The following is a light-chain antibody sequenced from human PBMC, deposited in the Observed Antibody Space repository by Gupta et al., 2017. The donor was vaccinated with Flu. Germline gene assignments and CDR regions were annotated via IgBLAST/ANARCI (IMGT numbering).Light chain of an antibody. CDR3: QAWDSSTPYV. CDR1: KLGNKY. CDR2: QDT. J-gene: IGLJ1*01. Sequence: SYELTQPPSVSVSPGQTASLTCSGDKLGNKYACWYQQKPGQAPVLVIYQDTKRPSGIPERFSGSNSGNTATLTISGTQAMDEADYYCQAWDSSTPYVFGPGTKVTVL. V-gene: IGLV3-1*01.